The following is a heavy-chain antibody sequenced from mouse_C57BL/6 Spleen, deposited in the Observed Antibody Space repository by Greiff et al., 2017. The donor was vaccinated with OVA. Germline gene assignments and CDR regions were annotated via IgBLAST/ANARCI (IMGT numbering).Heavy chain of an antibody. J-gene: IGHJ4*01. CDR2: IDPSDSYT. CDR3: ARRKNWDYARDY. V-gene: IGHV1-59*01. CDR1: GYTFTSYW. D-gene: IGHD4-1*01. Sequence: QVQLQQPGAELVRPGTSVKLSCKASGYTFTSYWMHWVKQRPGQGLEWIGVIDPSDSYTNYNQKFKGKATLTVDTSSSTAYMQLSSLTSEDSAVYYCARRKNWDYARDYWGQGTSVTVSS.